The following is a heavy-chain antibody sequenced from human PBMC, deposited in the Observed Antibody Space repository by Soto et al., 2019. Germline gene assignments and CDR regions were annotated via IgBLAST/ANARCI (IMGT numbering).Heavy chain of an antibody. CDR3: ARCPQPPDTADPYAVDV. J-gene: IGHJ6*02. V-gene: IGHV1-69*18. CDR2: IVPSVDTT. Sequence: QVQLVQSGTEVKMPGASVKVSCKASGGTFSRSGFHWVRQAPGQGLEWMGMIVPSVDTTNYAQKFQARVTISADQFTSTVYMELRSLRSEDTAVYYCARCPQPPDTADPYAVDVWGQGTRVIVYS. CDR1: GGTFSRSG. D-gene: IGHD5-18*01.